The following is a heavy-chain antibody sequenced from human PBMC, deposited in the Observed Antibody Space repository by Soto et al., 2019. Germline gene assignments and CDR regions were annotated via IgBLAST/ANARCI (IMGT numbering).Heavy chain of an antibody. CDR3: AGPFKDCSGGSCYYYGMDV. CDR1: GGTFSSYA. Sequence: QVQLVQSGAEVKKPGSSVKVSCKASGGTFSSYAISWVRQAPGQGLEWMGGIIPIFGTANYAQKFQGRVTITADESTSTAYMELSSLRSEDTAGYYCAGPFKDCSGGSCYYYGMDVWGQGTTVTVSS. J-gene: IGHJ6*02. V-gene: IGHV1-69*12. D-gene: IGHD2-15*01. CDR2: IIPIFGTA.